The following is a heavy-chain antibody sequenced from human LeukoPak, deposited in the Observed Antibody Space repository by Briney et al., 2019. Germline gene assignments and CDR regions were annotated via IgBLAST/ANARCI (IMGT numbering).Heavy chain of an antibody. CDR3: AELGITMIGGV. D-gene: IGHD3-10*02. CDR2: ISGSGGSI. Sequence: GGSLRLSCAASEFTFSSYAMSWVRQAPGKGLEWVSAISGSGGSIYYADSVKGRFTISRDNAKNSLYLQMNSLRAEDTAVYYCAELGITMIGGVWGKGTTVTISS. J-gene: IGHJ6*04. V-gene: IGHV3-23*01. CDR1: EFTFSSYA.